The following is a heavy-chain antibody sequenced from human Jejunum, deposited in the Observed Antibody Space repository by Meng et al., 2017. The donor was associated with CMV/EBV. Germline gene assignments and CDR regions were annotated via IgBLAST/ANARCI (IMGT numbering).Heavy chain of an antibody. V-gene: IGHV4-34*01. CDR2: IKHGGST. CDR3: ARSYGSGSSRFDP. Sequence: AVAGGSFRGYYWTWIRQSPGKGLEWIGEIKHGGSTKYNPSLKSRVTMLVDTSKKQVSLKVTSMTAADTALYYCARSYGSGSSRFDPWGQGTLVTVSS. D-gene: IGHD3-10*01. J-gene: IGHJ5*02. CDR1: GGSFRGYY.